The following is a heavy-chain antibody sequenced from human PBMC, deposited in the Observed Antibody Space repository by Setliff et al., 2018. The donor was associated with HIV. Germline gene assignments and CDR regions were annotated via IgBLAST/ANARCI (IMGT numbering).Heavy chain of an antibody. CDR1: GGTFSDSA. D-gene: IGHD5-12*01. V-gene: IGHV1-69*06. Sequence: SVKVSCKASGGTFSDSAINWVRQAPGQGLEWMGRIIPVFGTANYAPKFPDRVTITADKSTSTAYLELSSLRSDDTAVYYCAKEVAITYYYRYMDVWGTG. CDR2: IIPVFGTA. J-gene: IGHJ6*03. CDR3: AKEVAITYYYRYMDV.